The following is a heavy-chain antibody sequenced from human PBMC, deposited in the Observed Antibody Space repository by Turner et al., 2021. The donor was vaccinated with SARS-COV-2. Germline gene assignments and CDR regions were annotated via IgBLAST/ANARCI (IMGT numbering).Heavy chain of an antibody. Sequence: VQLVESGGGLIQPGGSLRLSCAASGFTVSGYYMSWVRQAPGKGLEWVAVISYDGSNKYYADSVKGRFTISRDNSKNTLYLQMNSLRAEDTAVYYCARDRIIWDRGVYYYYGMDVWGQGTTVTVSS. CDR3: ARDRIIWDRGVYYYYGMDV. CDR2: ISYDGSNK. D-gene: IGHD1-26*01. CDR1: GFTVSGYY. V-gene: IGHV3-30-3*01. J-gene: IGHJ6*02.